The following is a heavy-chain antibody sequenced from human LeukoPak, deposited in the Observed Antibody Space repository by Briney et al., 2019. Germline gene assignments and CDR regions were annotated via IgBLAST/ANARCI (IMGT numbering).Heavy chain of an antibody. CDR3: ARTSTAAVSYYFDY. V-gene: IGHV4-59*01. D-gene: IGHD6-13*01. CDR1: GGSISSYY. J-gene: IGHJ4*02. CDR2: IYYSGST. Sequence: SETLSLTCTVSGGSISSYYWSWIRQPPGKGLEWIGYIYYSGSTNYNPSLKSRVTISVDTSKNQFSLKLNSVSAADTAVYYCARTSTAAVSYYFDYWGQGTLVTVSS.